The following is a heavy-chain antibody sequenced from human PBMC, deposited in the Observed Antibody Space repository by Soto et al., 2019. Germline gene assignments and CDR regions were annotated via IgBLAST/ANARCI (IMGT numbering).Heavy chain of an antibody. Sequence: QVQLVQSGAEVKKPGSSVKVSCKASGGTFSSYAISWVRQAPGQGLEWMGGIIPIFGTANYAQKFQCRVTINADETTSTAYMELSSLRSEDTAVYYCARGSYDYGGNLDAFDIWGQGTMVTVSS. D-gene: IGHD4-17*01. V-gene: IGHV1-69*01. CDR2: IIPIFGTA. CDR3: ARGSYDYGGNLDAFDI. J-gene: IGHJ3*02. CDR1: GGTFSSYA.